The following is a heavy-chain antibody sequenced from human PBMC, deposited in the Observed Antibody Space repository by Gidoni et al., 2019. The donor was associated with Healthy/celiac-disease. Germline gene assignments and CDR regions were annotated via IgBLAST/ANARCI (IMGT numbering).Heavy chain of an antibody. CDR3: AREVGHYDILTGYSLFYYGMDV. CDR1: GGSCSGYY. V-gene: IGHV4-34*01. CDR2: INHSGST. D-gene: IGHD3-9*01. J-gene: IGHJ6*02. Sequence: QVQLQQWGAGLLKPSETLSLTCAVDGGSCSGYYWSWSRQPPGKGLEWIGEINHSGSTNYNPSLKSRVTISVDTSKNQFSLKLSSVTAADTAVYYCAREVGHYDILTGYSLFYYGMDVWGQGTTVTVSS.